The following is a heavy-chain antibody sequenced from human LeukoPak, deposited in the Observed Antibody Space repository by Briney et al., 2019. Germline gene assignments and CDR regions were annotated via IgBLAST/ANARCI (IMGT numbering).Heavy chain of an antibody. J-gene: IGHJ4*02. CDR1: GFTFSSYG. CDR3: AKGGYCSSTSCYE. CDR2: ISYDGSNK. V-gene: IGHV3-30*18. D-gene: IGHD2-2*01. Sequence: GGSLRLSCAASGFTFSSYGMHWVRQAPGKGLEWVAVISYDGSNKYYADPVKGRFTISRDNSKNTLYLQMNSLRAEDTAVYYCAKGGYCSSTSCYEWGQGTLVTVSS.